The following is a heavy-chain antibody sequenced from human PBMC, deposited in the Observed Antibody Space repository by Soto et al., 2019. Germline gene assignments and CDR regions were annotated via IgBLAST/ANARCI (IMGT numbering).Heavy chain of an antibody. D-gene: IGHD2-15*01. Sequence: ASVKVSWEASGDAFTSYGISWVRQATGQGLEWMGWISAYNGNTNYAQKLQGRVTMITDTSTSTAYMELRSLRSDDTAVYYCARDGVRGYCSGGSCSHAFDIWGQGTIVTVSS. CDR1: GDAFTSYG. J-gene: IGHJ3*02. CDR3: ARDGVRGYCSGGSCSHAFDI. V-gene: IGHV1-18*01. CDR2: ISAYNGNT.